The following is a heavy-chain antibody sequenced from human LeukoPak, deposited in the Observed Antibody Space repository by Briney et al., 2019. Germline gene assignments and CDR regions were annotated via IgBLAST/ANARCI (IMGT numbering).Heavy chain of an antibody. D-gene: IGHD2-2*01. J-gene: IGHJ6*04. CDR1: GGTFSSYA. Sequence: SVKVSCKASGGTFSSYAISWVRQAPGQGLEWMGGIIPIFGTANYAQKFQGRVTITADKSTSTDYMELSSLRSEDTAVYYCARGVVVVPAAMGWNYYYYGMDVWGKGTTVTVSS. CDR3: ARGVVVVPAAMGWNYYYYGMDV. V-gene: IGHV1-69*06. CDR2: IIPIFGTA.